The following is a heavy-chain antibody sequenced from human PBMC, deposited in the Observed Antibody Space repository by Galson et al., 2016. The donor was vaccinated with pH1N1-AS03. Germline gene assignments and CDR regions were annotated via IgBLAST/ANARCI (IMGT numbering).Heavy chain of an antibody. J-gene: IGHJ3*01. CDR1: GFSFSTYW. Sequence: SLRLSCAASGFSFSTYWMYWVRQAPGKGLVWLARINGDATTTNYADSVRGRFTISRDNAKNTLHMQMNRLRVEDTANYFCAKEVGSSDWFDACDLWGQGTVVTVSS. D-gene: IGHD6-19*01. CDR3: AKEVGSSDWFDACDL. V-gene: IGHV3-74*01. CDR2: INGDATTT.